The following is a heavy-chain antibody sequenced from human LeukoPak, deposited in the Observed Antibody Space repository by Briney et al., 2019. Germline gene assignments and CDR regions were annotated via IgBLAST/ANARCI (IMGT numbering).Heavy chain of an antibody. V-gene: IGHV1-2*06. CDR3: ARDSIAVAGYDY. J-gene: IGHJ4*02. Sequence: ASVKVSGKASGYTFTGYYMHWVRQAPGQGLEWMGRINPNSGGTNYAQKFQGRVTMTRDTSISTAYMELSRLRSDDTAVYYCARDSIAVAGYDYWGQGTLVTVSS. CDR2: INPNSGGT. D-gene: IGHD6-19*01. CDR1: GYTFTGYY.